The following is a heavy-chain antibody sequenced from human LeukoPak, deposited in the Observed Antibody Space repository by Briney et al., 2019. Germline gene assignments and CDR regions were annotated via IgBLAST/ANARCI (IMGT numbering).Heavy chain of an antibody. CDR2: ISRSGSTM. CDR3: ARDLAMVHFDY. J-gene: IGHJ4*02. D-gene: IGHD5-18*01. V-gene: IGHV3-48*03. Sequence: GGSLRLSCAASGFTFSSYEMNWVRQAPGKGLEWVSYISRSGSTMYYADSVKGRFTISRDNAKNSLYLQMNSLRGEDTAVYYCARDLAMVHFDYWGQGTLVTVSS. CDR1: GFTFSSYE.